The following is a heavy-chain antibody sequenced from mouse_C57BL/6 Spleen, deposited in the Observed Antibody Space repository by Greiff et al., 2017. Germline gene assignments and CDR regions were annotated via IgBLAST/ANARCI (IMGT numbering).Heavy chain of an antibody. CDR3: ARHEGQRGGYAMDD. CDR1: GFTFSSYG. Sequence: DVKLVESGGDLVKPGGSLKLSCAASGFTFSSYGMSWVRQTPDKRLEWVATISSGGSYTYYPDSVKGRFTISRDNAKNTLYLQMSSLKSEDTAMYYCARHEGQRGGYAMDDWGQGTSVTVSS. V-gene: IGHV5-6*02. J-gene: IGHJ4*01. CDR2: ISSGGSYT. D-gene: IGHD3-3*01.